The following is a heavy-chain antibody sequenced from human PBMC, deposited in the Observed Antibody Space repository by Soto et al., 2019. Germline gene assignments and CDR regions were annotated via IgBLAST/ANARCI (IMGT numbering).Heavy chain of an antibody. CDR3: ARGEDAFFYYGLDV. Sequence: QVQLQESGPRLVKPSATLSLTCTVSGGSITSSYWSWIGRPPGKELEWIAYIYDTGISGYTPSTNYTPSLKSRVTMSVDTSKSQFSLKLTSVTAADTAVYYCARGEDAFFYYGLDVWGQGITVTVSS. CDR1: GGSITSSY. J-gene: IGHJ6*02. V-gene: IGHV4-59*01. CDR2: IYDTGISGYTPST.